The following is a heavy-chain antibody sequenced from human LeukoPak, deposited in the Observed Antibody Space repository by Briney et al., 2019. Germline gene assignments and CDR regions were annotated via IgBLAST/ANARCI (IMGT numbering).Heavy chain of an antibody. Sequence: GGSLRLSCAASGFTFSSYWMHWVRQAPGKGLVWVSRINSDGSSTSYADSVKGRFTISRDNAKNTLYLQMNSLRAEDTAVYYCARAPYRRYYGSGSQKNYFDYWGQGTPVTVSS. V-gene: IGHV3-74*01. J-gene: IGHJ4*02. CDR2: INSDGSST. CDR3: ARAPYRRYYGSGSQKNYFDY. D-gene: IGHD3-10*01. CDR1: GFTFSSYW.